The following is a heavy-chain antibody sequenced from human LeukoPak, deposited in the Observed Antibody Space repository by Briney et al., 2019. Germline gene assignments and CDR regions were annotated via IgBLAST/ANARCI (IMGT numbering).Heavy chain of an antibody. D-gene: IGHD3-10*01. V-gene: IGHV1-2*04. CDR3: ARRWFGESIDAFDI. CDR1: GYTFTGYY. CDR2: INPNSGGT. J-gene: IGHJ3*02. Sequence: ASVKVSCKASGYTFTGYYMRWVRQAPGQGLEWMGWINPNSGGTNYAQKFQGWVTMTRDTSISTAYMELSRLRSDDTAVYYCARRWFGESIDAFDIWGQGTMVTVSS.